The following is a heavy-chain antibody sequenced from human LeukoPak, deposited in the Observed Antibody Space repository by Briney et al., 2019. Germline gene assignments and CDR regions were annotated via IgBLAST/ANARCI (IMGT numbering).Heavy chain of an antibody. Sequence: GGSLRLSCAASGFTFSSYAMNWVRQAPGKGLEWVSTISGSGGSTYYADSVKGRFTISRDNSKNTLYLQMNSLRAEDTAVYYCAKDRNSGGWYEELRDYWGQGTLVTVSS. J-gene: IGHJ4*02. D-gene: IGHD6-19*01. CDR2: ISGSGGST. CDR1: GFTFSSYA. CDR3: AKDRNSGGWYEELRDY. V-gene: IGHV3-23*01.